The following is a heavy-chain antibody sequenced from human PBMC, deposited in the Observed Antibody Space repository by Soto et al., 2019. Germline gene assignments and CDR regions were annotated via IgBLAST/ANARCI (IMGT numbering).Heavy chain of an antibody. CDR2: INAGNGNT. CDR1: GYTFTSYA. D-gene: IGHD3-3*01. J-gene: IGHJ3*02. V-gene: IGHV1-3*01. Sequence: GASVKVSGKASGYTFTSYAMHWVRQAPGQRLEWMGWINAGNGNTKYSQKFQGRVTITRDTSASTAYMELSSLRSEDTAVYYCARVSRFAALDAFDIWGQGTMVTVSS. CDR3: ARVSRFAALDAFDI.